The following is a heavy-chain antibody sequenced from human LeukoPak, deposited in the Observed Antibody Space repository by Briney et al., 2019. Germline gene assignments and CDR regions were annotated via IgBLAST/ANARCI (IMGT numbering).Heavy chain of an antibody. CDR3: ATPGYSSSWYQRTGRLLDY. D-gene: IGHD6-13*01. Sequence: GGSLRLSCAASGFTFSSYSMNWVRQAPGKGLEWVSSISSSSSYIYYADSVKGRFTISRDNAKNSLYLQMNSLRAEDTAVYYCATPGYSSSWYQRTGRLLDYWGQGTLVTVSS. J-gene: IGHJ4*02. V-gene: IGHV3-21*04. CDR1: GFTFSSYS. CDR2: ISSSSSYI.